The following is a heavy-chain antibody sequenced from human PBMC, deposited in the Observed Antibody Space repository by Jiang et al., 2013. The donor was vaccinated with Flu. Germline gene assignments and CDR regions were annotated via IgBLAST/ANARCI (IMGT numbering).Heavy chain of an antibody. V-gene: IGHV4-39*01. CDR1: GGSISSSSYY. D-gene: IGHD6-19*01. CDR2: IYYSGST. J-gene: IGHJ4*02. CDR3: ASGGIAVVGFDY. Sequence: KPSETLSLTCTVSGGSISSSSYYWGWIRQPPGKGLEWIGSIYYSGSTYYNPSLKSRVTISVDTSKNQFSLKLSSVTAADTAVYYCASGGIAVVGFDYWGQGTLVTVSS.